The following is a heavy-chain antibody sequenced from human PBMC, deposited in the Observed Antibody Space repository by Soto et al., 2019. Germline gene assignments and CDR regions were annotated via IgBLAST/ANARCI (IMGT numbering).Heavy chain of an antibody. Sequence: EERLVESGGGLVQPGGSLRLSCEASGITVSSRYMSWVRQAPGQGLQWVSLIDGGGRTTYADSVKGRFTISRDNSKNIVSLQMNGLRAEDTAIHYCASDPYSRIAGLWGQGILVTVSS. CDR2: IDGGGRT. V-gene: IGHV3-66*01. CDR3: ASDPYSRIAGL. D-gene: IGHD6-13*01. J-gene: IGHJ4*02. CDR1: GITVSSRY.